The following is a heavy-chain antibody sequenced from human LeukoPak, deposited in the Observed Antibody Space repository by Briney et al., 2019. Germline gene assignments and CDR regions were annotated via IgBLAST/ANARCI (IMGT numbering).Heavy chain of an antibody. V-gene: IGHV3-23*01. J-gene: IGHJ4*02. D-gene: IGHD3-22*01. CDR3: AKRGVVIRVILVGFHKEAYYFDS. CDR2: ISDSGGRT. CDR1: GITLSNYG. Sequence: GGSLRLSCAVSGITLSNYGMSWVRQAPGKGLEWVAGISDSGGRTNYADSAKGRFTISRDNPKNTLYLQMNSLRAEDTAVYFCAKRGVVIRVILVGFHKEAYYFDSWGQGALVTVSS.